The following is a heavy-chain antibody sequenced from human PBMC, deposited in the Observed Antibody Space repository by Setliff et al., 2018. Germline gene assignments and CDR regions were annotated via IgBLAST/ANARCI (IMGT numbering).Heavy chain of an antibody. CDR1: GYSFTKYW. CDR3: ARRADGYNDFFDS. CDR2: IDPADSDT. J-gene: IGHJ4*02. V-gene: IGHV5-51*01. Sequence: AGESLKISCKAAGYSFTKYWIGWVRQMPGKGLEWMGIIDPADSDTTYSPSFQGQVTISADKSISTAYLQWSSLKASDTAMYYCARRADGYNDFFDSWGQGTLVTVSS. D-gene: IGHD6-25*01.